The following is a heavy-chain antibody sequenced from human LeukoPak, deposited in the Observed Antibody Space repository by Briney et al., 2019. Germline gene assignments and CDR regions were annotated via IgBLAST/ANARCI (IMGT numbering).Heavy chain of an antibody. CDR2: ISGSGSVI. D-gene: IGHD3-3*01. J-gene: IGHJ4*02. CDR1: GFTFSDYY. Sequence: PGGSLRLSCAASGFTFSDYYMTWIRQAPGRGLESVAYISGSGSVIVYADSVKGRFTISRDNAKNSLYLQMNTLRPEDTAVYYCARERQNKDFWSGGDYWGQGTLVTVSS. CDR3: ARERQNKDFWSGGDY. V-gene: IGHV3-11*04.